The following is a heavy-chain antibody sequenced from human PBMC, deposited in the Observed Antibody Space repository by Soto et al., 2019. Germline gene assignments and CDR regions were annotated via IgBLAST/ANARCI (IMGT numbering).Heavy chain of an antibody. CDR3: ARAGTYYYDSSGYRSNYFDY. CDR1: GGSISSGGYY. CDR2: IYYSGST. Sequence: SETLSLTCTVSGGSISSGGYYWSWIRQHPGKGLEWIGYIYYSGSTYYNPSLKSRVTISVDTSKNQFSLKLSSVTAADTAVYYCARAGTYYYDSSGYRSNYFDYWGQGTLVTVSS. J-gene: IGHJ4*02. D-gene: IGHD3-22*01. V-gene: IGHV4-31*03.